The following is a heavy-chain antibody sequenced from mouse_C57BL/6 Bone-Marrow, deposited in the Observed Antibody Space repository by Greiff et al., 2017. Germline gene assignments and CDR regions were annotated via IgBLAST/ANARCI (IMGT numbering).Heavy chain of an antibody. CDR3: ARGYDYDYAMDY. Sequence: VHVKQSGPELVKPGASVKISCKASGYSFTDYNMNWVKQSNGKSLEWIGVINPNYGTTSYNQKFKGKATLTVDQSSSTADMQLNSLTSEDSAVYYCARGYDYDYAMDYWGQGTSVTVSS. CDR2: INPNYGTT. V-gene: IGHV1-39*01. D-gene: IGHD2-4*01. CDR1: GYSFTDYN. J-gene: IGHJ4*01.